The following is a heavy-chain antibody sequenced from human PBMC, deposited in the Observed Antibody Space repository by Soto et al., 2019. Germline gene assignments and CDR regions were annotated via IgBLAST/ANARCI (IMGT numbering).Heavy chain of an antibody. J-gene: IGHJ5*02. CDR1: GGSVSTTTYF. V-gene: IGHV4-39*01. D-gene: IGHD1-7*01. CDR2: IYYGGTS. Sequence: SETLSLTCTVSGGSVSTTTYFWGWIRQPPGKGLEWIGSIYYGGTSYYNPSLKSRVTISLDASKNQFSLKLNSVTAADTAVFYCARFTFSSANYFDPWGQGTLVTVSS. CDR3: ARFTFSSANYFDP.